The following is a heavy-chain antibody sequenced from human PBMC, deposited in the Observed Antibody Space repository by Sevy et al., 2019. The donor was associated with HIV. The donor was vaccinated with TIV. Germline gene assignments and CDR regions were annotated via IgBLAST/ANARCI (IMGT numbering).Heavy chain of an antibody. CDR2: ISYDGSDK. Sequence: GGSLRLSCVASGFAFSNYYAMHWVRQAPGKGLEWVALISYDGSDKYYADSVKGRFTISRNNFKNTRFLQMNSLKTEDTAVYYCARPRANYVDHYFFYAMDVWGQGTTVTVSS. V-gene: IGHV3-30-3*01. D-gene: IGHD4-17*01. CDR1: GFAFSNYYA. CDR3: ARPRANYVDHYFFYAMDV. J-gene: IGHJ6*02.